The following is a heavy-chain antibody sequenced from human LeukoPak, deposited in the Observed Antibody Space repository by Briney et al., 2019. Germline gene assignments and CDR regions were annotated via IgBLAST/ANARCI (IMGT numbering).Heavy chain of an antibody. Sequence: PGGSLRLSCVASEFTVSSNYMNWVRQAPGKGLEWVSVIYKSGATYYADSVKGRFTISRDNSKNTVYLQMNSLRGEDTAVYHCARLEVRGVIGPWGQGTLVTVSS. J-gene: IGHJ5*02. CDR3: ARLEVRGVIGP. D-gene: IGHD3-10*01. CDR1: EFTVSSNY. V-gene: IGHV3-53*01. CDR2: IYKSGAT.